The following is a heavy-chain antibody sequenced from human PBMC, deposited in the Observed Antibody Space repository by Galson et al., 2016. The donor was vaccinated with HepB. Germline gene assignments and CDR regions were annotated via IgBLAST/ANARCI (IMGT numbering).Heavy chain of an antibody. CDR2: IYYSGST. CDR1: GGSISSGGYY. D-gene: IGHD3-22*01. J-gene: IGHJ4*02. V-gene: IGHV4-31*03. CDR3: ARESPDDYYDSSGAFDY. Sequence: TLSLTCTVSGGSISSGGYYWSWIRQHPGKGLEWIGYIYYSGSTYYNPSLKSRVVISVDTSKNQFSLKVTAVTAADTAVYYCARESPDDYYDSSGAFDYWGQGTLVTVSS.